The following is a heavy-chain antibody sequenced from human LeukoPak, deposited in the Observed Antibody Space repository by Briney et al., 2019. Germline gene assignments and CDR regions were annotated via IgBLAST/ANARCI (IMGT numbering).Heavy chain of an antibody. D-gene: IGHD3-16*01. Sequence: SETLSLTCAVYGGSFSGYYWSWIRQPPGKGLEWIGEINHSGSTYYNPSLKSRVTISVDTSKNQFSLKLGSATAADTAVYYCARAGGFFSPFGYWGQGTLVTVSS. CDR2: INHSGST. J-gene: IGHJ4*02. CDR1: GGSFSGYY. V-gene: IGHV4-34*09. CDR3: ARAGGFFSPFGY.